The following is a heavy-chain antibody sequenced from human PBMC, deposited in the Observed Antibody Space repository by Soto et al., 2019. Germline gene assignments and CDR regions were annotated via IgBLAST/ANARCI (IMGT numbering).Heavy chain of an antibody. V-gene: IGHV3-21*01. D-gene: IGHD6-13*01. CDR2: ISSSSSYI. Sequence: GGSLRLSCAASGFTFSSYSMNWVRQAPGKGLEWVSSISSSSSYIYYADSVKGRFTISRDNAKNSLYLQMNSLRAEDTAVYYCAIVGRHQQLVRYFDYRGQRTPVTVSS. CDR3: AIVGRHQQLVRYFDY. CDR1: GFTFSSYS. J-gene: IGHJ4*02.